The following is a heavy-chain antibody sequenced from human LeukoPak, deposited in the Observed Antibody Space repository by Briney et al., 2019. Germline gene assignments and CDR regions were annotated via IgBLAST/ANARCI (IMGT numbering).Heavy chain of an antibody. V-gene: IGHV3-11*04. D-gene: IGHD3-22*01. CDR2: ISTSGNTI. CDR3: ARGPVPDYYDSSGYYYEYDY. CDR1: GFTFNDYY. J-gene: IGHJ4*02. Sequence: PGGSLRLSCAASGFTFNDYYMSWIRQAPGKGLEWVSLISTSGNTIYYADSVKGRFTISRDNAKNSLYLQMNSLRAEDTAVYYCARGPVPDYYDSSGYYYEYDYWGQGTLVTVSS.